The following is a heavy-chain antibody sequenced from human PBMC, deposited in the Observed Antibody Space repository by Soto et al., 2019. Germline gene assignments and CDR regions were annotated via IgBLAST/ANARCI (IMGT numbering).Heavy chain of an antibody. V-gene: IGHV3-21*01. CDR3: ARDDRDYTVAFDI. CDR1: GFTFSSYS. D-gene: IGHD4-4*01. Sequence: PGGSLRLSCAASGFTFSSYSMNWVRQAPGKGLEWVSSISSSSSYIYYADSVKGRFTISRDNAKNSLYLQMNSLRAEDTAVYYCARDDRDYTVAFDIWGQGTMVTVSS. CDR2: ISSSSSYI. J-gene: IGHJ3*02.